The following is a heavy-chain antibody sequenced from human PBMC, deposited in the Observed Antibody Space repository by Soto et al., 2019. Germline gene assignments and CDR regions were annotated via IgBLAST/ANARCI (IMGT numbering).Heavy chain of an antibody. CDR3: ARGITMIVVVQSGAPDKYYFDS. Sequence: SETLSLTCTVSGVSINSGNYYWSWIRQKPGKGLEWIGYVYHSGNTHYNPSLKGRVTILVDTSKNQFSLKLSSVTAADTAVYYCARGITMIVVVQSGAPDKYYFDSWGLGTLVTVSS. J-gene: IGHJ4*02. CDR2: VYHSGNT. V-gene: IGHV4-31*03. D-gene: IGHD3-22*01. CDR1: GVSINSGNYY.